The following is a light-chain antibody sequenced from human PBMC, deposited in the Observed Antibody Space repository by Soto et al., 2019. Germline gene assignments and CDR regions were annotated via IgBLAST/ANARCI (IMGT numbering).Light chain of an antibody. CDR1: SSDVGGYNY. J-gene: IGLJ1*01. Sequence: QSVLAQPASVSGPPGQSITISCAGTSSDVGGYNYVSWYQQHPGKAPKLIICDVSNRPSGVSSRFSGSKSGNTASLTISGLQAEDEADYYCSSFAGTSYVFGTGTKVTVL. CDR3: SSFAGTSYV. CDR2: DVS. V-gene: IGLV2-14*01.